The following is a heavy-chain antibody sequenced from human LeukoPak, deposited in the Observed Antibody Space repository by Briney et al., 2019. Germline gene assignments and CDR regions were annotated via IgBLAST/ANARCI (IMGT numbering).Heavy chain of an antibody. V-gene: IGHV3-48*03. D-gene: IGHD1-7*01. Sequence: PGGSLRLSCAASGFTFSSYEMNWVRQAPGKGLVWVLYISSRGSTIYYADSVKGRYTISRDNAKNSLYLQMNSLRAEDTAVYYCARDRRDITGTTSFDYWGQGTLVTVSS. CDR2: ISSRGSTI. CDR3: ARDRRDITGTTSFDY. CDR1: GFTFSSYE. J-gene: IGHJ4*02.